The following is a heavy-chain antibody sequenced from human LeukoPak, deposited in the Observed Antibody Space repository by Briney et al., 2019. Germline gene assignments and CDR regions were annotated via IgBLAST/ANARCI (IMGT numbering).Heavy chain of an antibody. Sequence: GGSLRLSCSASGFTFSSYAMHWVRQAPGKGLEYVSAISSNGGSTYYADSVKGRFTISRDNSKNTLYLQMSSLRAEDTAVYYCGKGGVWFGEFLSLPFDYWGQGTLVPVSP. CDR1: GFTFSSYA. CDR3: GKGGVWFGEFLSLPFDY. J-gene: IGHJ4*02. D-gene: IGHD3-10*01. CDR2: ISSNGGST. V-gene: IGHV3-64D*06.